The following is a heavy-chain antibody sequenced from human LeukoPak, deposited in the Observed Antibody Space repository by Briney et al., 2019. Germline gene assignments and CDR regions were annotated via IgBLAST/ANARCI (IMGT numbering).Heavy chain of an antibody. V-gene: IGHV1-8*01. CDR1: GYTFTSYD. CDR3: ARGARRRAITMIVPDLDY. J-gene: IGHJ4*02. Sequence: ASVKVSCKASGYTFTSYDINWVRQATGQGLEWMGWMNPNSGNTGYAQKFQGRVTMTRNTSISTAYMELSSLRSEDTAVYYCARGARRRAITMIVPDLDYWGQGTLVTVSS. D-gene: IGHD3-22*01. CDR2: MNPNSGNT.